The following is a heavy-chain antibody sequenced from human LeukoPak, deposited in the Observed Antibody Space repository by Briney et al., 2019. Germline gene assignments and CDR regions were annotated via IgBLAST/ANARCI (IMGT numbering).Heavy chain of an antibody. CDR1: GFTFDDYG. D-gene: IGHD3-9*01. CDR2: ISGSGGST. J-gene: IGHJ4*02. CDR3: AKVSRYFDWLLSAFDY. V-gene: IGHV3-23*01. Sequence: GGSLRLSSAASGFTFDDYGMSWVRQAPGKGLEWVSAISGSGGSTYYADSVKGRFTISRDNSKNTLYLQMNSLRAEDTAVYYCAKVSRYFDWLLSAFDYWGQGTLVTVSS.